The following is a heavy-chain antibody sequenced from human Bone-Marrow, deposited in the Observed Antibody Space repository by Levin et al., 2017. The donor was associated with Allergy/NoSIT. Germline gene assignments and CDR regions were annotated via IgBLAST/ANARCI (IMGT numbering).Heavy chain of an antibody. V-gene: IGHV1-46*01. D-gene: IGHD3-10*02. CDR2: INPSGGST. J-gene: IGHJ1*01. CDR3: AREVGITMSFQH. CDR1: GYTFTSYY. Sequence: GESLKISCKASGYTFTSYYMHWVRQAPGQGLEWMGIINPSGGSTSYAQKFQGRVTMTRDTSTSTVYMELSSLRSEDTAVYYCAREVGITMSFQHWGQGTLVTVSS.